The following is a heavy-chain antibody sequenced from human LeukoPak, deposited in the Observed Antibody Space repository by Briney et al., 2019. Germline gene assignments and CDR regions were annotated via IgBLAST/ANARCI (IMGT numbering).Heavy chain of an antibody. CDR2: MNPNSGNT. V-gene: IGHV1-8*01. CDR3: ARASRRGWLQLYYFDY. D-gene: IGHD5-24*01. J-gene: IGHJ4*02. CDR1: GYTFTSYD. Sequence: ASVKVSCKASGYTFTSYDINWVRQATGQGLEWMGWMNPNSGNTGYAQKFQGRVTMTRNTSISTAYMELSSLRSEDTAVYYCARASRRGWLQLYYFDYWGQGTLVTVSS.